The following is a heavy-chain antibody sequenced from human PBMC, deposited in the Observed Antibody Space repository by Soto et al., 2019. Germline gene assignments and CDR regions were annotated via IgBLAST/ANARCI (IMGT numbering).Heavy chain of an antibody. D-gene: IGHD2-15*01. CDR3: ARQRIVVVVAASDAFDI. CDR2: IYPGDSDT. V-gene: IGHV5-51*01. J-gene: IGHJ3*02. CDR1: GYSFTSYW. Sequence: GESLKISCKGSGYSFTSYWIGWVRQMPGKGLEWMGIIYPGDSDTRYSPSFQGQVTISADKSISTAYLQWSSLKASDTAMYYCARQRIVVVVAASDAFDIWGQGTRVTVAS.